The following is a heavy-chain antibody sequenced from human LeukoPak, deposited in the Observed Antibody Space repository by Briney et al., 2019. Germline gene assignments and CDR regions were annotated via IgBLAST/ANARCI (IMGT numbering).Heavy chain of an antibody. Sequence: SETLSLTCTVSGGSISSSSYFWGWIRQPLGKGLEWVGTISYSGSTYYNPSLKSRVAISVDTSKNQLSLKLTSVTVADTAVYYCARDICSGGTCHCNYWGQGTLVTVSS. CDR1: GGSISSSSYF. J-gene: IGHJ4*02. D-gene: IGHD2-15*01. V-gene: IGHV4-39*02. CDR2: ISYSGST. CDR3: ARDICSGGTCHCNY.